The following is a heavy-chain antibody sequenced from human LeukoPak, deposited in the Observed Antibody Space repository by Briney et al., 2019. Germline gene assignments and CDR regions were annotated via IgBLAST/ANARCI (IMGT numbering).Heavy chain of an antibody. CDR2: ISSSSSNI. CDR1: GFTFSSYS. V-gene: IGHV3-21*01. Sequence: GGALRLSCAASGFTFSSYSMNWVRQAPGKGVEGVASISSSSSNIYYADSVKGRFTIFRDNAKNSLYLQMNSLRAEDTAVYYCARDPGDWNPPYFDYWGQGTLVTVSS. D-gene: IGHD1-1*01. CDR3: ARDPGDWNPPYFDY. J-gene: IGHJ4*02.